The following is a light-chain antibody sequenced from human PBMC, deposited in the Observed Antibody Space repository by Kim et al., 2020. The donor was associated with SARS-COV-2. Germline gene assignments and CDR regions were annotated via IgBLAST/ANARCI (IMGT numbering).Light chain of an antibody. Sequence: HRVTNSCTGSSSNIGAGYDVHWYQQLPGTAPKLLILGNSNRPSGVPDRFSGSKSGTSASLAITGLQAEDEADYYCQSYDSSLSGRVFGGGTQLTV. J-gene: IGLJ3*02. V-gene: IGLV1-40*01. CDR1: SSNIGAGYD. CDR3: QSYDSSLSGRV. CDR2: GNS.